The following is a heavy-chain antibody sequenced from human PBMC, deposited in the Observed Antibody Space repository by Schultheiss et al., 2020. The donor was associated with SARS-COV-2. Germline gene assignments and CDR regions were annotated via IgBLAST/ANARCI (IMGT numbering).Heavy chain of an antibody. Sequence: GESLKISCAASGFTFSSYSMNWVRQAPGKGLEWVSSISSSSSYIYYADSVKGRFTISRDNAKNSLYLQMNSLRAEDTAVYYCARGRGYCSGGSCYPPLYYYYGMDVWGQGTTVTVSS. D-gene: IGHD2-15*01. CDR2: ISSSSSYI. V-gene: IGHV3-21*01. J-gene: IGHJ6*02. CDR1: GFTFSSYS. CDR3: ARGRGYCSGGSCYPPLYYYYGMDV.